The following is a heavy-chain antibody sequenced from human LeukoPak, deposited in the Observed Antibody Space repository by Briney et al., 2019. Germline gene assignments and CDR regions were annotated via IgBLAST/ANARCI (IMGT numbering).Heavy chain of an antibody. J-gene: IGHJ6*02. CDR1: GLSFSRYG. V-gene: IGHV3-33*08. Sequence: PGGSLRLSCVGSGLSFSRYGMHWVRQAPGKGLEWVAVIWYDGSKKYHADSVKGRFTISRDNSKNTLYLQMNSLRVEDTAVYYCARDSDYYDSSGPYYYYYGMDVWGQGTTVTVSS. CDR2: IWYDGSKK. CDR3: ARDSDYYDSSGPYYYYYGMDV. D-gene: IGHD3-22*01.